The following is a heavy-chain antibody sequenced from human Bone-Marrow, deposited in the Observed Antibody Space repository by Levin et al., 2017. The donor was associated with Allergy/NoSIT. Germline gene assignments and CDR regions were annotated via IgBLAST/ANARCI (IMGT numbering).Heavy chain of an antibody. J-gene: IGHJ4*02. D-gene: IGHD4-23*01. CDR3: AKEMTTVVPVFDY. CDR1: GFTFRNYA. CDR2: ITNSGRT. V-gene: IGHV3-23*01. Sequence: PSETLSLTRAASGFTFRNYAMSWVRQAPGKGLEWVSAITNSGRTYYADSVKGRFTVSRDNSKNTLYLQMNSLRADDTAVYYCAKEMTTVVPVFDYWGQGTLVTVSS.